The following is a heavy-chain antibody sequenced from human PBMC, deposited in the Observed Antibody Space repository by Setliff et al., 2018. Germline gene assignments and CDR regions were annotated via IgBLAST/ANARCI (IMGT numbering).Heavy chain of an antibody. CDR1: GGSISSGTYY. CDR2: IYTSGST. CDR3: ARDASFGFDV. Sequence: KPSETLSLTCTVSGGSISSGTYYWSWIRQPAGKGLEWIGRIYTSGSTNYNPSLKSRVTMSLDTSKNQFSLKLTSVTAADTALYYCARDASFGFDVWGPGITVTVSS. D-gene: IGHD2-2*01. V-gene: IGHV4-61*02. J-gene: IGHJ6*02.